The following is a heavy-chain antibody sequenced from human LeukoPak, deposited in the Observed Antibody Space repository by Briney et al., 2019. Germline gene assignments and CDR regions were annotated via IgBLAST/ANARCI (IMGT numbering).Heavy chain of an antibody. Sequence: GGSLRLSCAASGFTFSSYGMHWVRQAPGKGLEWVAFIRYDGSNKYYADSVKGRFTISRDNSKNTLYLQMNSLRAEDTAVYYCAKDEGAKDRISPYYWGQGTLVTVSS. V-gene: IGHV3-30*02. CDR1: GFTFSSYG. CDR2: IRYDGSNK. CDR3: AKDEGAKDRISPYY. D-gene: IGHD1-26*01. J-gene: IGHJ4*02.